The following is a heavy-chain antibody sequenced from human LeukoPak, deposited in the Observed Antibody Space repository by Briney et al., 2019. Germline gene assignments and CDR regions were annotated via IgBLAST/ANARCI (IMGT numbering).Heavy chain of an antibody. CDR2: IIGSSGST. D-gene: IGHD5-12*01. V-gene: IGHV3-23*01. Sequence: PGGSLRLSCVASGFSFNNYAMNWFRQAPGKGLEWVSLIIGSSGSTFYADSVKGRFTISRDKSKNTLYLRMNSLRAEDTAVYYCAKGAYDYIEIAYFDYWGQGSLVTVSS. J-gene: IGHJ4*02. CDR3: AKGAYDYIEIAYFDY. CDR1: GFSFNNYA.